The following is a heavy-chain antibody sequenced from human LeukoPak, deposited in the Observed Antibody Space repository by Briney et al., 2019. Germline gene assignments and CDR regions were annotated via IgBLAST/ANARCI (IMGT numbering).Heavy chain of an antibody. J-gene: IGHJ4*03. V-gene: IGHV4-34*01. CDR2: IDHRGDT. D-gene: IGHD1-26*01. CDR1: GGSFSGYY. CDR3: ARGATISETGYFDC. Sequence: PSETLSFTCAVYGGSFSGYYWSWIRQSPGKGLEWIAEIDHRGDTNYNPSVKSRVTISVDTSKNQFSLKVRSLSAADTAVYYCARGATISETGYFDCWGQGTLVTDPS.